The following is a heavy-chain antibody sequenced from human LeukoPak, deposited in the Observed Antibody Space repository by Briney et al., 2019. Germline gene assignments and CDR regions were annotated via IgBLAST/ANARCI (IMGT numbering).Heavy chain of an antibody. Sequence: GGSLRLSCAASGFTFSDYYMSWIRQAPGKGLEWLSYISSSGSTIYYADSVRGRLTVSRDNDKNSLSLQMNSLRVEDTAVYYCARGFVATSEFDYWGQGTLVTVSS. CDR1: GFTFSDYY. D-gene: IGHD5-12*01. CDR2: ISSSGSTI. V-gene: IGHV3-11*01. J-gene: IGHJ4*02. CDR3: ARGFVATSEFDY.